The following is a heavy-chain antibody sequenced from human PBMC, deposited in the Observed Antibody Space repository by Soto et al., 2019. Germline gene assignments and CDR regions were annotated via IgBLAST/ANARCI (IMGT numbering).Heavy chain of an antibody. CDR3: ARVQRYSGSYRWFDP. V-gene: IGHV4-4*07. CDR1: GGSIRDYY. J-gene: IGHJ5*02. D-gene: IGHD5-12*01. CDR2: IYDTGSV. Sequence: PSETLSLTCTVSGGSIRDYYWSWIRQPAGKGLEWIGRIYDTGSVNYNPSLKSRVTMSVDTSQNRLSLKLSPVTAADTAVYYCARVQRYSGSYRWFDPWGQGTLVTVSS.